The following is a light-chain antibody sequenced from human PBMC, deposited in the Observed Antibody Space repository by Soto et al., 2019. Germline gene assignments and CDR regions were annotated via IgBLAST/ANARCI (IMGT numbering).Light chain of an antibody. CDR2: EVS. CDR1: SSDVGSYNL. V-gene: IGLV2-23*02. J-gene: IGLJ1*01. CDR3: CSYAGSL. Sequence: QCVLKQAPSGSGAPGERGSISCTGKSSDVGSYNLVSWYQQHPGKAPKLMIYEVSKRPSGVSNRFSGSKSGNTASLTISWLQAEDEADYYCCSYAGSLFVTGTKVTVL.